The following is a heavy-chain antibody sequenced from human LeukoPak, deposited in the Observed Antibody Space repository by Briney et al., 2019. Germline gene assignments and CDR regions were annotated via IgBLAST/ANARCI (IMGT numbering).Heavy chain of an antibody. J-gene: IGHJ4*02. CDR3: ARDQTQYNWNDETYDY. D-gene: IGHD1-1*01. V-gene: IGHV1-46*01. CDR1: GYTFTSYY. CDR2: INPSGGST. Sequence: ASVKVSCKASGYTFTSYYMHWVRQAPGQGLEWMGIINPSGGSTSYAQKFQGRVTITRDTSASTAYMELSSLRSEDTAVYYCARDQTQYNWNDETYDYWGQGTLVTVSS.